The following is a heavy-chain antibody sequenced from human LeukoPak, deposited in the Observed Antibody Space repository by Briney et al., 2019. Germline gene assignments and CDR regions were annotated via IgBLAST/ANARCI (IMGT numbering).Heavy chain of an antibody. CDR3: AKVGYSSSWYPAFDY. D-gene: IGHD6-13*01. V-gene: IGHV3-30*18. CDR2: ISYDGSNK. J-gene: IGHJ4*02. Sequence: GGSLRLSCAASGFTFSSYWMSWVRQAPGKGLEWVAVISYDGSNKYYADSVKGRFTISRDNSKNTLYLQMNSLRAEDTAVYYCAKVGYSSSWYPAFDYWGQGTLVTVSS. CDR1: GFTFSSYW.